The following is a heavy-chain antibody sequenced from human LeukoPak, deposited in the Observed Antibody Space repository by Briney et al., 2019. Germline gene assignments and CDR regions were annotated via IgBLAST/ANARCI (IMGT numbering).Heavy chain of an antibody. J-gene: IGHJ3*02. Sequence: ASVKVSCKASGYTFTSYGISWVRQAPGQGLEWMGWISAYNGNTNCAQKLQGRVTMTTDTSTSTAYMELRSLRSDDTAVYYCARDLRTGSYYLKFDAFDIWGQGTMVTVSS. CDR1: GYTFTSYG. D-gene: IGHD1-26*01. CDR3: ARDLRTGSYYLKFDAFDI. CDR2: ISAYNGNT. V-gene: IGHV1-18*01.